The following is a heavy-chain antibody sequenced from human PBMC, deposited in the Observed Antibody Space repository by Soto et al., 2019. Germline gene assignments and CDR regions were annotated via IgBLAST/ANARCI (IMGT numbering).Heavy chain of an antibody. CDR3: ARCHSDYVDYNYGMDV. Sequence: ASAKVSCKASAYTFTSYGISWVRQAPGQGLEWMGLISAYNGNTNYAQKLQGRVTMTTDTSTSTAYMELRSLRSDDAAVYYCARCHSDYVDYNYGMDVWGQGTTVTVSS. CDR2: ISAYNGNT. D-gene: IGHD4-4*01. CDR1: AYTFTSYG. J-gene: IGHJ6*02. V-gene: IGHV1-18*01.